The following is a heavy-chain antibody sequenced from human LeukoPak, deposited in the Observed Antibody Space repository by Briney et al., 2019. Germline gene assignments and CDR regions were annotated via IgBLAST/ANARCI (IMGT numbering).Heavy chain of an antibody. V-gene: IGHV1-69*13. D-gene: IGHD2-2*01. Sequence: GASVKVSCKASGGTFSSYAISWVRQAPGQGLEWMGGIIPIFGTANYAQKFQGRVTITADESTSTAYMELSSLRSEGTAVYYCARDRGYCSSTSCYLDYWGQGTLVTVSS. CDR1: GGTFSSYA. CDR3: ARDRGYCSSTSCYLDY. CDR2: IIPIFGTA. J-gene: IGHJ4*02.